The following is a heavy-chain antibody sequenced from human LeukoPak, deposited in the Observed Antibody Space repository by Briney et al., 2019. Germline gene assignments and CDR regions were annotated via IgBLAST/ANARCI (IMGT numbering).Heavy chain of an antibody. J-gene: IGHJ4*02. CDR2: IYYSGST. CDR1: GGSISSYY. D-gene: IGHD3-10*01. Sequence: SETLSLTCTVSGGSISSYYWSWIRQPPGKGLEWIGYIYYSGSTNYNPSLKSRVTISVDTSKNQFSLKLSSVTAADTAVYYCARSPYGSGSQYYFDYWGQGTLVNVSS. CDR3: ARSPYGSGSQYYFDY. V-gene: IGHV4-59*01.